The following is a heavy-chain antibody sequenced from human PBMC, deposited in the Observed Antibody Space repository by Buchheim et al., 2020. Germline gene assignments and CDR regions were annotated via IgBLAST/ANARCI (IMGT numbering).Heavy chain of an antibody. CDR1: GFTFRSYG. CDR2: ISTTSNTI. V-gene: IGHV3-48*02. J-gene: IGHJ6*02. D-gene: IGHD2-15*01. Sequence: VQLVESGGGVVRPGTSLRISCAASGFTFRSYGVHWVRRAPGKGLEWVSYISTTSNTIYYADSLKGRFTISRDNAKNSLYLQMNSLRDEDTAVYYCAKDDCSGGSCYSSHGMDVWGQGTT. CDR3: AKDDCSGGSCYSSHGMDV.